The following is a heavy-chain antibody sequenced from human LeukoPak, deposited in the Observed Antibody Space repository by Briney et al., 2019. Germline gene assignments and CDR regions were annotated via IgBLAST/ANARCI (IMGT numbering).Heavy chain of an antibody. CDR1: GFTFSNAW. V-gene: IGHV3-15*01. J-gene: IGHJ4*02. D-gene: IGHD3-10*01. CDR3: TTEPITAPGH. Sequence: GGSLRLSCAASGFTFSNAWMSWVRQAPGKGLEWVGRIKSKTDGATTDYAAPVKGRFTISRDDSKNTLYLQMNSLKTEDTAVYYCTTEPITAPGHWGQGTLVTVSS. CDR2: IKSKTDGATT.